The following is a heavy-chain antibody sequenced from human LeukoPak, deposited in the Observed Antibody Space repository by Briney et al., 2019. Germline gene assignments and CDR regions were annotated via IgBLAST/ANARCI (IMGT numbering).Heavy chain of an antibody. CDR2: ISYDGSNK. D-gene: IGHD7-27*01. J-gene: IGHJ6*02. CDR1: GFTFSSYG. CDR3: AKDLGPYYYYGMDV. V-gene: IGHV3-30*18. Sequence: PGGSLRLSCAASGFTFSSYGMHWVRQAPGKGLEWVAVISYDGSNKYYADSVKGRFTISRDNSKNTLYLQMNSLRAEDTAVYYCAKDLGPYYYYGMDVWGQGTTVTVSS.